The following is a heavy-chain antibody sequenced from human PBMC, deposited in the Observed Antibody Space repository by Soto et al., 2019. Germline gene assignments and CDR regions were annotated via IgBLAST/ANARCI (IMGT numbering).Heavy chain of an antibody. D-gene: IGHD6-19*01. J-gene: IGHJ4*02. CDR1: GGTFSSYA. CDR3: AREEAVAGYKYFDY. Sequence: ASVKVSCKASGGTFSSYAISWVRQAPGQGLEWMGGIIPIFGTANYAQKFQGRVTITADESTSTAYMELSSLRSEDTAVYYCAREEAVAGYKYFDYWGQGTLVTVSS. V-gene: IGHV1-69*13. CDR2: IIPIFGTA.